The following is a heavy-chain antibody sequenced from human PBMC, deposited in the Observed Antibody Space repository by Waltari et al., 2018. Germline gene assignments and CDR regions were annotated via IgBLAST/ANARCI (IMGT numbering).Heavy chain of an antibody. CDR1: GGSFSGFY. CDR3: ARGWIPQYSGSYYLYYYYGMDV. V-gene: IGHV4-34*01. CDR2: INHSGST. D-gene: IGHD1-26*01. Sequence: QVQLQQWGAGLLKPSETLSLTCAVYGGSFSGFYWSWIRQPPGKGLEWIGEINHSGSTNYNPSLKSRVTISVDTSKNQFSLKLSSVTAADTAVYYCARGWIPQYSGSYYLYYYYGMDVWGQGTTVTVSS. J-gene: IGHJ6*02.